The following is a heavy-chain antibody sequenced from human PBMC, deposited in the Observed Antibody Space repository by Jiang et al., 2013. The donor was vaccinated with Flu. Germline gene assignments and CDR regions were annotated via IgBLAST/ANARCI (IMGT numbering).Heavy chain of an antibody. CDR1: GASITTVDYY. V-gene: IGHV4-31*03. J-gene: IGHJ4*02. D-gene: IGHD1-26*01. Sequence: GPGLVKPSQTLSLTCSVSGASITTVDYYWSWIRQHPGKGLEWIGYISYSGGTDYNPPLKSRVTISRDTTKDQFSLQLSSVTAADTAVYYCARAAWPGGVGATLGEWGQGTPVTVSS. CDR2: ISYSGGT. CDR3: ARAAWPGGVGATLGE.